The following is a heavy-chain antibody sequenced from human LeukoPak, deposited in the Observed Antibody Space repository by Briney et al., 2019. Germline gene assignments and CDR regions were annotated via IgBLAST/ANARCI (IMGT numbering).Heavy chain of an antibody. V-gene: IGHV3-33*01. D-gene: IGHD3-22*01. CDR3: ARSTWNVVVINFDY. CDR2: IWYEGSNK. Sequence: GGSLRLSCAASGFTFSSYGMHWVRQAPGRGLEWVAVIWYEGSNKYYADSVKGRFTISRDNSKNTLYLQMNSLRAEDTAVYYCARSTWNVVVINFDYWGQGTLVTVSS. J-gene: IGHJ4*02. CDR1: GFTFSSYG.